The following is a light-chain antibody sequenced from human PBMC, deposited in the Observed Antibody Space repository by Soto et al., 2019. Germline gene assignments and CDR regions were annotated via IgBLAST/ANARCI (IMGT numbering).Light chain of an antibody. J-gene: IGLJ1*01. CDR3: SSNTSSSTLV. CDR1: SSDVGSYNR. CDR2: EFS. V-gene: IGLV2-18*02. Sequence: QSALTQPPSVSGSPGQSVTISCTGTSSDVGSYNRVSWYQQPPGTAPKLMIYEFSNRPSGVPDRFSGSKSGNTASLTISGLQAEDEAEYYCSSNTSSSTLVFGTGTKLTVL.